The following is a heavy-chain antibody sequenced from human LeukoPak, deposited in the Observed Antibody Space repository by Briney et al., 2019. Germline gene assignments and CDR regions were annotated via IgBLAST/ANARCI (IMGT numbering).Heavy chain of an antibody. CDR2: IKQDGSVK. Sequence: PGGSLRLSCAASGFTFSNYWMNWVRQAPGKGLEWLANIKQDGSVKYFADSVKGRFTISRDNAKNSVTLQMNSLRAEDTAVYYCARVSGFWSGYTFDYWGQGTLVTVSS. CDR3: ARVSGFWSGYTFDY. V-gene: IGHV3-7*01. J-gene: IGHJ4*02. D-gene: IGHD3-3*01. CDR1: GFTFSNYW.